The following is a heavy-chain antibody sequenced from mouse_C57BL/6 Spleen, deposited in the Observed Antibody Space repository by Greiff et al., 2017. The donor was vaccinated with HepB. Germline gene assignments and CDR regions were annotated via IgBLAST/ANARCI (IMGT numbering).Heavy chain of an antibody. Sequence: EVQLQQSGPELVKPGASVKISCKASGYSFTDYNMNWVKQSNGKSLEWIGVINPNYGTTSYNQKFKGKATLTVDHSSSTAYMQLNSLTSEDSAVYYCAREDDYDGSYAMDYWGQGTSVTVSS. CDR1: GYSFTDYN. CDR3: AREDDYDGSYAMDY. V-gene: IGHV1-39*01. D-gene: IGHD2-4*01. CDR2: INPNYGTT. J-gene: IGHJ4*01.